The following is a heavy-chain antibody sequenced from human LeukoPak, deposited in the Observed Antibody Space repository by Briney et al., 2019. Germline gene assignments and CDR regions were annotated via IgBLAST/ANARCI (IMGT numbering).Heavy chain of an antibody. D-gene: IGHD3-16*01. Sequence: SETLSLTCAVYGGSFSGYYWSWIRQPPGKGLEWIGEINHSGSTNYNPSLKSRVTISVDTSKNQFSLKLSSVTAADTAVYYCARGYYDYVWGSHGALYFDYWGQGTLVTVSS. V-gene: IGHV4-34*01. CDR1: GGSFSGYY. CDR3: ARGYYDYVWGSHGALYFDY. CDR2: INHSGST. J-gene: IGHJ4*02.